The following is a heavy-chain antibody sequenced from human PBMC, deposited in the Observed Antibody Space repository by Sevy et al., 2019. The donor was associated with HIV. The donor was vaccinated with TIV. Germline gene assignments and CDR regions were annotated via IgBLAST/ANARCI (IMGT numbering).Heavy chain of an antibody. J-gene: IGHJ4*02. Sequence: GGSLRLSCAASGFTFRSHGMHWVRQAPGKGLEWVAVISFHGSFGSYGASVKGRFTISRDDSKSTLYLQMNRQRPEDTAVSYRARDSGYSINWYPAYWGQGALVTVPQ. D-gene: IGHD6-13*01. V-gene: IGHV3-30*03. CDR1: GFTFRSHG. CDR2: ISFHGSFG. CDR3: ARDSGYSINWYPAY.